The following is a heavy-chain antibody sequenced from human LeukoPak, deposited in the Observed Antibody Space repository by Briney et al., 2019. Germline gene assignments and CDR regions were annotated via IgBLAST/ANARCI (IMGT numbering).Heavy chain of an antibody. V-gene: IGHV3-21*01. CDR1: EFTFSTYH. CDR3: ARGTYWSPLDFDY. D-gene: IGHD1-1*01. Sequence: GGSLRLSCAASEFTFSTYHMHWVRQAPGKGLEWVSSLSSSSSRFIYYADSVKGRFTISRDNAKNSVYLQMNSLRADDTAVYYCARGTYWSPLDFDYWGQGTLVTVSS. CDR2: LSSSSSRFI. J-gene: IGHJ4*02.